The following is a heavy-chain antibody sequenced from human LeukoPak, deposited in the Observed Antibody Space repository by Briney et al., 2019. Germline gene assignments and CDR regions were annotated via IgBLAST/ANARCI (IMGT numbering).Heavy chain of an antibody. D-gene: IGHD2-15*01. CDR3: ARTVSRYCSGGSCYSGY. CDR1: GFTVRNSY. V-gene: IGHV3-66*01. CDR2: IYSGGNT. J-gene: IGHJ4*02. Sequence: PGRSLRLSCAASGFTVRNSYMSWVRQAPGKGLEWVSVIYSGGNTYYADSVKGRFTISRDSSKNTLYLQMDSLRAEDTAVYYCARTVSRYCSGGSCYSGYWGQGTLVTVSS.